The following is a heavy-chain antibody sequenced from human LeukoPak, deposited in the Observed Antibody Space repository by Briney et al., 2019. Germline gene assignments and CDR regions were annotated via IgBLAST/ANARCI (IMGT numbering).Heavy chain of an antibody. CDR1: GYTFTNYD. CDR2: MNPNSGNT. CDR3: AKDVDDYYDSSGPRWFDP. Sequence: ASVKVSCKASGYTFTNYDINWVRQATGQGLEWMGWMNPNSGNTGYAQKFQGRVTITRNTSISTAYMELSSLRSEDTAVYYCAKDVDDYYDSSGPRWFDPWGQGTLVTVSS. J-gene: IGHJ5*01. V-gene: IGHV1-8*03. D-gene: IGHD3-22*01.